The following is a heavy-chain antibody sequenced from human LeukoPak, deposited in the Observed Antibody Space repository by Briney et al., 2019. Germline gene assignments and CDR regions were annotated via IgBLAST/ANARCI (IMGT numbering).Heavy chain of an antibody. Sequence: ASVRVSCTASGYTFTSNYIHWVRQAPVQGLVWMGMIYPLDGITSYAQKIQGRVTVTRGTSPCAVHTERSALRSEDTAVCYCARDQEGFDYWGQGNLVTVSS. CDR1: GYTFTSNY. CDR3: ARDQEGFDY. V-gene: IGHV1-46*01. CDR2: IYPLDGIT. J-gene: IGHJ4*02.